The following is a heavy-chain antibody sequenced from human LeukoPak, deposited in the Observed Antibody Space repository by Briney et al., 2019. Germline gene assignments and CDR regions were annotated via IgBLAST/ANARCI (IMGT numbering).Heavy chain of an antibody. J-gene: IGHJ4*02. V-gene: IGHV3-48*03. CDR3: ASSISGWADVFGY. D-gene: IGHD6-19*01. CDR1: GFTFSSYE. Sequence: GGSLRLSCAASGFTFSSYEMNWVRQAPGKGLECVSYISSSGTIMYNEDSVKGRFTISRDNAKNSLYLQMNNLRAEDTAVYYCASSISGWADVFGYWGQGTLVTVSS. CDR2: ISSSGTIM.